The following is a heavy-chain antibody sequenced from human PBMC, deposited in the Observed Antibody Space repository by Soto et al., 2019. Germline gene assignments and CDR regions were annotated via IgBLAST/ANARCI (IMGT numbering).Heavy chain of an antibody. CDR2: IYPSDSDT. CDR3: ARGGVSTRTFDY. D-gene: IGHD3-3*01. CDR1: GYNFAGYW. V-gene: IGHV5-51*01. J-gene: IGHJ4*02. Sequence: GESLKISCKGSGYNFAGYWIAWVRQMPGKGLELMGIIYPSDSDTRYRPSFQGQVTISADKSISSAYPQWSSLRASDTAMYYCARGGVSTRTFDYWGRGTPVTVSS.